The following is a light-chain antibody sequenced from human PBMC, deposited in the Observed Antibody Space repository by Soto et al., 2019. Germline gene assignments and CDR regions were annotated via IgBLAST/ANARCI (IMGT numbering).Light chain of an antibody. V-gene: IGLV2-14*01. CDR1: SSDVGLYNY. CDR2: DVT. J-gene: IGLJ1*01. CDR3: SSFTPSSTYV. Sequence: QSVLTQPASVSGSPGQSIAISCTGTSSDVGLYNYVSWYQQHPDKVPKLIIYDVTNRPSGVSDRFSGSKSGNTASLTISGLQADDEADYYCSSFTPSSTYVFGPGTKVTVL.